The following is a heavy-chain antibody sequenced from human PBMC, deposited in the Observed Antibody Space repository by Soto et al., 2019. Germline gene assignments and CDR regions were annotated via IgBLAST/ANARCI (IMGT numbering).Heavy chain of an antibody. J-gene: IGHJ3*02. CDR1: GGSISRGDYY. CDR3: ARFPLTYYYDSSGYITNAFDI. Sequence: QVQLQESGPGLVKPSQTLSLTCTVSGGSISRGDYYWSWIRQPPGKGLEWIGYIYYSGSTYYNPSLKSRVTISVDTSKTQFSLKLSSVTAADTAVYYCARFPLTYYYDSSGYITNAFDIWGQGTMVTVSS. D-gene: IGHD3-22*01. V-gene: IGHV4-30-4*01. CDR2: IYYSGST.